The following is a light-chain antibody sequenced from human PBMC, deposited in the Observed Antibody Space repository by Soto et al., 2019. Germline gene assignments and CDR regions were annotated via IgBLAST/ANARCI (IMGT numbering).Light chain of an antibody. CDR3: SSYRIRSPPDYV. CDR1: NSEVGGYNF. V-gene: IGLV2-14*03. CDR2: DVS. Sequence: QSALTQPPPVSGTPGQSVTISFTGTNSEVGGYNFVSWYQQHPGEAPKLIIFDVSHRPSGISTRFSGSKSGNTASLTISGLQAEDEADYYCSSYRIRSPPDYVFGTGTKVTV. J-gene: IGLJ1*01.